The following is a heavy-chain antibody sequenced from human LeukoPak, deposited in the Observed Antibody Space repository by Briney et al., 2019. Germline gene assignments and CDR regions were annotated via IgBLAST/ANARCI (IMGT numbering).Heavy chain of an antibody. CDR3: ARDYSGSYQIDY. CDR2: IYYSGST. D-gene: IGHD1-26*01. Sequence: SETLSLTCTVSGGSISSSSYYWGWIRQPPGKGLEWIGSIYYSGSTYYNPSLKSRVTTSVDTSKNQFSLKLSSVTAADTAVYYCARDYSGSYQIDYWGQGTLVTVSS. J-gene: IGHJ4*02. V-gene: IGHV4-39*07. CDR1: GGSISSSSYY.